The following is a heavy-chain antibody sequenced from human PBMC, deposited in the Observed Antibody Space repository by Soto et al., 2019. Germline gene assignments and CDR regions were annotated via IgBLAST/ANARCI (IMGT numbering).Heavy chain of an antibody. V-gene: IGHV4-61*01. J-gene: IGHJ4*02. D-gene: IGHD6-6*01. CDR2: IYYSGST. CDR3: ARDGYSSWIFDY. Sequence: SETLSLTCTVSGGSVSSGRYYWSWIRQPPGKGLEWIGYIYYSGSTNYNPSLKSRVTISVDTSKNQFSLKLSSVTAADTAVYYCARDGYSSWIFDYWGQGTLVTVSS. CDR1: GGSVSSGRYY.